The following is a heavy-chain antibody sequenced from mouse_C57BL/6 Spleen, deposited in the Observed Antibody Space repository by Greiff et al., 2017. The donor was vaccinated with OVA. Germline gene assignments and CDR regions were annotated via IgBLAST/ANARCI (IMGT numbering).Heavy chain of an antibody. V-gene: IGHV1-59*01. CDR2: IDPSDSYT. CDR3: ASYSFFDY. Sequence: QVQLQQPGAELVRPGTSVKLSCKASGYTFTSYWMHWVKQRPGQGLEWIGVIDPSDSYTNYNQKFKGKATLTVDTSSSTAYMQLSSLTSEDSAVYYCASYSFFDYWGKGTTLTVSS. J-gene: IGHJ2*01. CDR1: GYTFTSYW. D-gene: IGHD2-12*01.